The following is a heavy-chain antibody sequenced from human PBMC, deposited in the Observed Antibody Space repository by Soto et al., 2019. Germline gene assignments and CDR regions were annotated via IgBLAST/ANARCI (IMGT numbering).Heavy chain of an antibody. D-gene: IGHD2-15*01. CDR2: ISYDGNNK. J-gene: IGHJ6*02. CDR1: GFTFSSYV. CDR3: ARAGCDGGSCYTLVGLRYGMDV. Sequence: QVQLVESGGGVVQPGRSLRLSCAASGFTFSSYVMHWVRQAPGKGLEWVAIISYDGNNKYYADSVKGRFTISRDNSKNTLYLKMNSVRAEDTAVYYCARAGCDGGSCYTLVGLRYGMDVWGQGTTVTVSS. V-gene: IGHV3-30-3*01.